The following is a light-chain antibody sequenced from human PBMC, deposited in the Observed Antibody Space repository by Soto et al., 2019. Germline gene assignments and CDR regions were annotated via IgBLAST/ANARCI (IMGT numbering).Light chain of an antibody. Sequence: EIVLTQSPATLSLSPGERATLSCRASQSVSSYLAWYQKKPGQAPRLLIYDVSNRATGIPARFSGSGSGTDFPLTISNLEPEDFAVYYCQQRSNWPLTFGGGTKVEIK. CDR2: DVS. V-gene: IGKV3-11*01. CDR3: QQRSNWPLT. CDR1: QSVSSY. J-gene: IGKJ4*01.